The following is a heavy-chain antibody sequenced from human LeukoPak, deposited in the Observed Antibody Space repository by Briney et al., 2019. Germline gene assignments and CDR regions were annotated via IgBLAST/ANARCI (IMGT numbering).Heavy chain of an antibody. CDR1: GFTFSDYY. CDR3: ATGGYSSSWSLGMDV. Sequence: PGGSLRLSCAASGFTFSDYYLSWIRQAPGKGLEGVSYISSSGSTIYYADSVKGRFTISRDNAKNSLYLQMNSLRAEDTAVYYCATGGYSSSWSLGMDVWGQGTTVTVSS. J-gene: IGHJ6*02. D-gene: IGHD6-13*01. V-gene: IGHV3-11*01. CDR2: ISSSGSTI.